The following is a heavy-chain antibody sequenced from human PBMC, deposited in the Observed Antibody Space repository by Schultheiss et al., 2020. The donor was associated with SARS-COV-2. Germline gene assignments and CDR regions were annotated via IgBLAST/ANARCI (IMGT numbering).Heavy chain of an antibody. V-gene: IGHV3-23*01. J-gene: IGHJ4*02. CDR1: GFTFSSYA. Sequence: GESLKISCAASGFTFSSYAMHWVRQAPGKGLEWVSAISGSGGSTYYADSVKGRFTISRDNSKNTLYLQMNSLRAEDTAVYYCAKNGYYYDSSGYYPPFDYWGQGTLVTVSS. D-gene: IGHD3-22*01. CDR2: ISGSGGST. CDR3: AKNGYYYDSSGYYPPFDY.